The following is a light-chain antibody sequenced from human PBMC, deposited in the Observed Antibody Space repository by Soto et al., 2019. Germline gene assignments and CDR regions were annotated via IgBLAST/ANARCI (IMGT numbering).Light chain of an antibody. CDR3: QQRSNWPYT. V-gene: IGKV3-11*01. CDR1: QSVRNS. CDR2: DAS. J-gene: IGKJ2*01. Sequence: EIVLTQSPATLSLSPGERATLSCRASQSVRNSLVWYQQKPGQAPRLLIYDASNRATDIPARFSGSGSGTDLTLTISSLEPEDFAVYYCQQRSNWPYTFGQGTKLEIK.